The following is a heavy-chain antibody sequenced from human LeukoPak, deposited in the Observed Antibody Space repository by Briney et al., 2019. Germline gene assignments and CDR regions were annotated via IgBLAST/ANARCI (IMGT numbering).Heavy chain of an antibody. V-gene: IGHV3-30*03. CDR2: ILYEGTVQ. D-gene: IGHD2-8*01. CDR3: VRDGLVPTGVNGAFDI. J-gene: IGHJ3*02. Sequence: PGGSLRLSCAASGFTFSSYGMHWVRQAPGKGLEWVALILYEGTVQYYADSVKGRFTISRDNSKNTMFLQMNSLSADDTAVYYCVRDGLVPTGVNGAFDIWGQGTLVTVSS. CDR1: GFTFSSYG.